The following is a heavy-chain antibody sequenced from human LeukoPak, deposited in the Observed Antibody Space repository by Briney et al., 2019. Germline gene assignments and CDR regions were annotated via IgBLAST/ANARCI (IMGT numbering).Heavy chain of an antibody. CDR3: AKIRDCSSTSCYRTYGMDV. CDR2: ISGSGANT. CDR1: GFTFSFYA. V-gene: IGHV3-23*01. J-gene: IGHJ6*02. Sequence: GRSLRLSCAASGFTFSFYAMSWVRQAPGKGLEWVSVISGSGANTYYADSVKGRFTISRDNSKNTLYLQMNSLRAEDTAVYYCAKIRDCSSTSCYRTYGMDVWGQGTTVTVSS. D-gene: IGHD2-2*01.